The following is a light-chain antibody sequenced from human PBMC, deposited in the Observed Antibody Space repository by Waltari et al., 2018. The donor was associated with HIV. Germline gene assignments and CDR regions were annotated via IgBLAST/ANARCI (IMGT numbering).Light chain of an antibody. CDR2: LGS. V-gene: IGKV2-28*01. Sequence: EIVMTQSPLSLPVTPGEPASISCRSSQSLLHSNGYNYLDWYLQKPGQPPQLLIYLGSNRASGVPDRFSGSGSGTDFTLKISRVEAEDVGVYYCMQALQTPRTFGQGTKVEIK. CDR1: QSLLHSNGYNY. CDR3: MQALQTPRT. J-gene: IGKJ1*01.